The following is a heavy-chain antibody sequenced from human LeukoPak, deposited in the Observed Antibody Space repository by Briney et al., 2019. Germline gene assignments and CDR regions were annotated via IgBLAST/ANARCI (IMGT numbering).Heavy chain of an antibody. D-gene: IGHD5-18*01. CDR3: ARSDTAMVRGIDY. CDR1: GFTFSSYG. CDR2: IWYGGSNK. J-gene: IGHJ4*02. Sequence: PGGSLRLSCAASGFTFSSYGMHWVRQAPGKGLEWVAVIWYGGSNKYYADSVKGRFTISRDNSKNTLYLQMNSLRAEDTAVYYCARSDTAMVRGIDYWGQGTLVTVSS. V-gene: IGHV3-33*08.